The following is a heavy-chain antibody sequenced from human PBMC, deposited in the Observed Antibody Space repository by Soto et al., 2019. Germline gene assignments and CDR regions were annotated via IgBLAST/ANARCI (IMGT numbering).Heavy chain of an antibody. Sequence: GGSLRLSCAASGFTFSSYGMHWVRQAPGKGLEWVAVIWYDGSNKYYADSVKGRFTISRDNSKNTLYLQMNSLRAEDTAVYYWARPGAPITSYMTTGTTSYFDYWGQGTLVTVFS. CDR2: IWYDGSNK. V-gene: IGHV3-33*01. D-gene: IGHD4-17*01. CDR3: ARPGAPITSYMTTGTTSYFDY. CDR1: GFTFSSYG. J-gene: IGHJ4*02.